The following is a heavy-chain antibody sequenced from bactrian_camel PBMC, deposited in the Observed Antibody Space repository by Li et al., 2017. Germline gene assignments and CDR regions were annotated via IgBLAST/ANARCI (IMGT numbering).Heavy chain of an antibody. D-gene: IGHD2*01. V-gene: IGHV3-3*01. CDR1: GYTYTSKP. CDR3: AATTCESGSWPVGVYGS. Sequence: QLVESGGGSVQAGGSLSLSCEMSGYTYTSKPCMGWFRQAPGKEREGVAAIWPGDTRKYYADSVKGRFTISQDHPKNTVYLQMNSLQPEDTAMYYCAATTCESGSWPVGVYGSWGQGTQVTVS. J-gene: IGHJ4*01. CDR2: IWPGDTRK.